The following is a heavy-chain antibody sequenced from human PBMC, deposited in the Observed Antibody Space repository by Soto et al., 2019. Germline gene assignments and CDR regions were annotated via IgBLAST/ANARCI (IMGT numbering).Heavy chain of an antibody. CDR2: ISAYNGNT. CDR1: GYTFTSYG. V-gene: IGHV1-18*04. Sequence: GASVKVSCKACGYTFTSYGISWVGQAGGQGREWMGRISAYNGNTNYAQKLQGRVTMTTDTSTSTAYMELRSLRSGDTAVYYCAREAHYVFWSGYYHWFDPWGQGTLVTVSS. CDR3: AREAHYVFWSGYYHWFDP. J-gene: IGHJ5*02. D-gene: IGHD3-3*01.